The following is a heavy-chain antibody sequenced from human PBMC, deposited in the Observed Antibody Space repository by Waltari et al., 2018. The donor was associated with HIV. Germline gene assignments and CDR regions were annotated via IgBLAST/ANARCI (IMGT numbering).Heavy chain of an antibody. CDR1: GFTFSSYC. V-gene: IGHV3-30*18. CDR2: ISYDGSNK. CDR3: AKATAHGSGYFDY. D-gene: IGHD2-15*01. J-gene: IGHJ4*02. Sequence: QVQLVESGGGVVQPGRSLRLSCAASGFTFSSYCMHWVRQAPGKGLEWVAVISYDGSNKYYADSVKGRFTISRDNSKNTLYLQMNSLRAEDTAVYYCAKATAHGSGYFDYWGQGTLVTVSS.